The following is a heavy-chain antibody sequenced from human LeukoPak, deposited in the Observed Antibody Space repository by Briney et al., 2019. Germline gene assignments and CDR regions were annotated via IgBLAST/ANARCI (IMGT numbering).Heavy chain of an antibody. V-gene: IGHV3-30*18. CDR3: AKGPGGGNWFDP. Sequence: GRSLRLSCAASGFTFSSYGMHWVRQAPGKGLEWVAVISYDGSNKYYADSVKGRFTISRDNSKNTPYLQMNSLRAEDTAVYYCAKGPGGGNWFDPWGQGTLVTVSS. CDR2: ISYDGSNK. D-gene: IGHD3-16*01. CDR1: GFTFSSYG. J-gene: IGHJ5*02.